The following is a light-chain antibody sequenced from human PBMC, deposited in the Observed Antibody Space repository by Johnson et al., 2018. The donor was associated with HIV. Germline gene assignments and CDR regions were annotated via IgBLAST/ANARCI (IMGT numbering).Light chain of an antibody. V-gene: IGLV1-51*01. CDR2: ENN. CDR1: SSTIETNS. Sequence: QLVLTQPPSVSAAPGQNVTISCSGSSSTIETNSVSWYQHVPGTAPKLLLHENNKRPSGIPDRFSGSKSGTSATLDIAGLQTGDEADYYCGTWDRSLTPHYVFGTGTKVTVL. CDR3: GTWDRSLTPHYV. J-gene: IGLJ1*01.